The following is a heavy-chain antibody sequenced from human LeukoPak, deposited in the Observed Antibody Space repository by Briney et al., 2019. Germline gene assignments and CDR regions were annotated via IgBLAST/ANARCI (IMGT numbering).Heavy chain of an antibody. CDR1: GRFFSDYY. D-gene: IGHD5-24*01. CDR3: ARAAYVEMATIYP. J-gene: IGHJ5*02. V-gene: IGHV4-34*01. Sequence: PSETLSLTCAVHGRFFSDYYWSWIRQPPGKGLEWIGEINHSGSTDYDPSLKSRVTISVDTSKTQFSLKLSSVTAADTAVYYCARAAYVEMATIYPWGQGSLVTVSS. CDR2: INHSGST.